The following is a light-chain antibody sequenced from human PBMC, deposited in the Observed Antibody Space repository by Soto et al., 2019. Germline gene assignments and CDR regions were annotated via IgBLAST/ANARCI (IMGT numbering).Light chain of an antibody. Sequence: SVLTPPPSASGDPGQRGTISCSGSSSNIGSNYVYWYQQLPGTAPKLLIYRNNQRPSGVPDRFSGSKSGTSASLAISGLRSEDEADYYCAAWDDSLSAHGFGTGTKVTVL. CDR1: SSNIGSNY. CDR2: RNN. V-gene: IGLV1-47*01. CDR3: AAWDDSLSAHG. J-gene: IGLJ1*01.